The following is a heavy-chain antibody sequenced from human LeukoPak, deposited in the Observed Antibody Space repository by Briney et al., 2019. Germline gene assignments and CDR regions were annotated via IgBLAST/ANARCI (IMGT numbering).Heavy chain of an antibody. CDR2: IYSGGST. Sequence: PGGSLRLSCAASGFTVSSNYMSWVRQAPGKGLEWVSVIYSGGSTYYADSVKGRFTISRDNSKNTLYLQMNSLRAEDTAVYYCARERGYYYDSSGYYDYWGQGTLVTVSS. CDR1: GFTVSSNY. CDR3: ARERGYYYDSSGYYDY. V-gene: IGHV3-53*01. D-gene: IGHD3-22*01. J-gene: IGHJ4*02.